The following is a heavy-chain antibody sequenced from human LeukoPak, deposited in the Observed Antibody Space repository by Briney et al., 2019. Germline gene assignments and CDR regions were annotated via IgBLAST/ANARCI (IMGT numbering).Heavy chain of an antibody. CDR3: ARASGYSGYDPFDY. CDR2: IYSGGDT. CDR1: GFTVSSNY. Sequence: PGGSLRLSCAASGFTVSSNYMSWVRQAPGEGLGGGSVIYSGGDTYYADSVKGRFTISRDNPKNTLYLQMNTLRAEDTAVYYCARASGYSGYDPFDYWGQGTLVTVSS. V-gene: IGHV3-53*01. J-gene: IGHJ4*02. D-gene: IGHD5-12*01.